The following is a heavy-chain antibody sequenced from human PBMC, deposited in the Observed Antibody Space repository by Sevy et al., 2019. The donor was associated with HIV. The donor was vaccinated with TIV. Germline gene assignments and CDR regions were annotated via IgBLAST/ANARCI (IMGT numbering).Heavy chain of an antibody. J-gene: IGHJ6*02. CDR3: ARGRGTTVTTTLDYYYAMDV. CDR2: VYYGGST. CDR1: GGSVRSDNYY. Sequence: SETLSLTCTVSGGSVRSDNYYWSWIRQPPGKGLEWIGYVYYGGSTNYSPSLKSRVTISIDTSKNQFSLKLSSVTAADTAVCYSARGRGTTVTTTLDYYYAMDVWGQGTPVTVSS. D-gene: IGHD4-4*01. V-gene: IGHV4-61*01.